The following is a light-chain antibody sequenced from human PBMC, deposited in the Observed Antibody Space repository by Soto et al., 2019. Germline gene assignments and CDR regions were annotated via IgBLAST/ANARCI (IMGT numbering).Light chain of an antibody. CDR1: QSLLYFDGNIY. CDR2: KVS. Sequence: DVVMTQSPLSLPVTLGQPASLSCRSSQSLLYFDGNIYVNWFQQRPGQSPRRLIYKVSNRDSGVPDRFSGSGAGTDFTLKISRVEADDVAVYYCMQGTHCPIAFGQGTRLEIK. CDR3: MQGTHCPIA. V-gene: IGKV2-30*01. J-gene: IGKJ5*01.